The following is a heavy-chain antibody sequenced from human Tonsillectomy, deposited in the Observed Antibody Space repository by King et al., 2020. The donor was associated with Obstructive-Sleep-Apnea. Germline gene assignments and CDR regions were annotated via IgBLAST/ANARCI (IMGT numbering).Heavy chain of an antibody. CDR2: IIPIFGTA. CDR1: GGTFSSYA. D-gene: IGHD3-10*01. V-gene: IGHV1-69*12. J-gene: IGHJ5*02. Sequence: QLVQSGAEMKKPGSSVKVSCKASGGTFSSYAISWVRQAPGQGLEWMGGIIPIFGTANYAQKFQGRVTITADESTSTAYMEPSSLRSEDTAVYYCARVTTKRFGDPRGWFDPWGQGTLVTVSS. CDR3: ARVTTKRFGDPRGWFDP.